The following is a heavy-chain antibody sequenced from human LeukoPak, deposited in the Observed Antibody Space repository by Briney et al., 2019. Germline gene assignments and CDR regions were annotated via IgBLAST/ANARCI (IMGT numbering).Heavy chain of an antibody. CDR2: IYYSGRT. CDR1: GGSISSYF. D-gene: IGHD6-25*01. J-gene: IGHJ3*02. CDR3: ATARLGSGLEGAFYI. Sequence: ASETLSLTRTVSGGSISSYFGSWIRQPPGEGLEWIGYIYYSGRTNYNPSLKSRVTISVDTSNDQFSLKLSSVTAGDKAGYYCATARLGSGLEGAFYIWGQATMVTVSS. V-gene: IGHV4-59*01.